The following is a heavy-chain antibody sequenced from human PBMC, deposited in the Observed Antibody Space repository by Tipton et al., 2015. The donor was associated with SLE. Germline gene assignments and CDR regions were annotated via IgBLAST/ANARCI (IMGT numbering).Heavy chain of an antibody. CDR3: ARHAVPGPRFDYRRSWGIVP. CDR1: GGSMSSVSDY. V-gene: IGHV4-61*02. D-gene: IGHD3-16*01. CDR2: IHTSGST. Sequence: TLSLTCAVSGGSMSSVSDYWSWIRQPAGKGLEWIGRIHTSGSTYSNPSLDSRVTMSVDMSKNQFSLMLTSVTATDTAVYFCARHAVPGPRFDYRRSWGIVPWGQGTLVGVSS. J-gene: IGHJ5*02.